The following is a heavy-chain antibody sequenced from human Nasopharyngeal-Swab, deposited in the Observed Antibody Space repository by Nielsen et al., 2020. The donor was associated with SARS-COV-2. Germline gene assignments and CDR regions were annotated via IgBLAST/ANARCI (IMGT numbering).Heavy chain of an antibody. CDR3: ARDIGGGRYGSDY. CDR2: IYSGGST. CDR1: GFTVSSNY. Sequence: GGSLRLSCAASGFTVSSNYMSWVRQAPGKGLEWVSVIYSGGSTYYADSVKGRFTISRDNAKNSLYLQMNSLRAEDTAVYYCARDIGGGRYGSDYWGQGTLVTVSS. V-gene: IGHV3-53*01. J-gene: IGHJ4*02. D-gene: IGHD3-16*01.